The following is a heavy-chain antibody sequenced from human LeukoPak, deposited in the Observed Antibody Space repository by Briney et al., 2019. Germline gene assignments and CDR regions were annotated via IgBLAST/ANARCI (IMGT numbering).Heavy chain of an antibody. CDR3: ASLSSIAHYYYSDY. CDR2: IIPIFGTA. J-gene: IGHJ4*02. CDR1: GGTFSSYA. D-gene: IGHD6-6*01. V-gene: IGHV1-69*13. Sequence: GASVKVSCKASGGTFSSYAISWVRQAPGQGLEWMGGIIPIFGTANYAQKFQGRVTITADESTSTAYMELSSLRSEDTAVYYCASLSSIAHYYYSDYWGQGTLVTVSS.